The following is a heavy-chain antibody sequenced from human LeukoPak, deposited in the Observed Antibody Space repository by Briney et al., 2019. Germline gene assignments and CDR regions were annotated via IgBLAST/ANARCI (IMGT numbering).Heavy chain of an antibody. CDR2: IYYSGST. CDR3: ARGGYYGSGNDFRFDP. V-gene: IGHV4-59*01. CDR1: GGSISSYY. J-gene: IGHJ5*02. Sequence: SETLSLTCTVSGGSISSYYWSWIRQPPGKGLEWIGYIYYSGSTNYKPSLKSRVTISVDTSKNQFSLKLSSVTAADTAVYYCARGGYYGSGNDFRFDPWGQGTLVTVPS. D-gene: IGHD3-10*01.